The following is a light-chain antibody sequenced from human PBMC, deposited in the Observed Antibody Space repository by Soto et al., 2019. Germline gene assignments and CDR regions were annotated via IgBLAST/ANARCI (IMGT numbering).Light chain of an antibody. CDR2: DVD. V-gene: IGLV2-14*03. CDR3: QVWDRSSDHYV. CDR1: SSDIGGYNH. Sequence: QSVLTQPTSVSGSPGQSITISCTGVSSDIGGYNHVSWYQQHPGKVPRLIIYDVDNRPFGVSNRFSGSQSGNTASLSISGLQAEDEAEYHCQVWDRSSDHYVFGTGTKVTVL. J-gene: IGLJ1*01.